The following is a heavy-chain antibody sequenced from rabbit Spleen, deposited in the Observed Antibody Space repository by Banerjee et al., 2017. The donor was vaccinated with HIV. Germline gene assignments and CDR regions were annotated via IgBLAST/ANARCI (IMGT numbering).Heavy chain of an antibody. CDR3: ARDFDNGDNYAAGPFNL. CDR1: GFSFSSAYD. V-gene: IGHV1S40*01. Sequence: QELVESGGGLVQPGESLKLSCTASGFSFSSAYDMCWVRQAPGKGLEYIGFIRGDYSTYYASWAKGRFTISKTSSTTVTLQMTSLTASDTATYFCARDFDNGDNYAAGPFNLWGPGTLVTVS. J-gene: IGHJ4*01. D-gene: IGHD6-1*01. CDR2: IRGDYST.